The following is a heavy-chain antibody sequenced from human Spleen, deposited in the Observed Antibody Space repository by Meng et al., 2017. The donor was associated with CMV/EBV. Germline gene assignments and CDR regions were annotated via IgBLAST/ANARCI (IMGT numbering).Heavy chain of an antibody. V-gene: IGHV3-30*02. Sequence: GGSLRLSCAASGFSFSTYGMHWVRQTPGRGLEWVAFIRYDGTNKYYADSVKGRFTISRDNSKSTLYLQMNSLRAEDTAVYYCTRDLEIVVVINDYWGQGTLVTVSS. CDR2: IRYDGTNK. D-gene: IGHD3-22*01. J-gene: IGHJ4*02. CDR3: TRDLEIVVVINDY. CDR1: GFSFSTYG.